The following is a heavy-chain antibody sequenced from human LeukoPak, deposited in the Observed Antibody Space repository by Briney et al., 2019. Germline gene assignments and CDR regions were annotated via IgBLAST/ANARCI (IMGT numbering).Heavy chain of an antibody. Sequence: SVKVSCKASGGTFSSYAISWVRQAPGQGLEWMGGIIPIFGTANYAQKFQGRVTITADESTSTAYMELSSLRSEDTAVYYCARDSVRLKYQPDNWFDPWGQGTLVTVSS. CDR3: ARDSVRLKYQPDNWFDP. D-gene: IGHD2-2*01. CDR1: GGTFSSYA. CDR2: IIPIFGTA. V-gene: IGHV1-69*13. J-gene: IGHJ5*02.